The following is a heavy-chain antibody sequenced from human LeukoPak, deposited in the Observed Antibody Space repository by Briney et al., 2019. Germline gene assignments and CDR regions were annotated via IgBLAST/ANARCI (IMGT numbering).Heavy chain of an antibody. CDR1: GFTFSNYV. D-gene: IGHD4-17*01. J-gene: IGHJ4*02. V-gene: IGHV3-23*01. CDR2: ISGSGGST. CDR3: AKSGDQVTVTKLDY. Sequence: GSLRLSCAASGFTFSNYVMSWVRQGPGKGLEWVSGISGSGGSTFYADSVKGRFTISRDNSKNTLYLEMNSLRAEDTALFYCAKSGDQVTVTKLDYWGQGTLVTVSS.